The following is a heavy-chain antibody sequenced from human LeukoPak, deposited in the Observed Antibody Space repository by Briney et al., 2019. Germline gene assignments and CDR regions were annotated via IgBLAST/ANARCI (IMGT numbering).Heavy chain of an antibody. V-gene: IGHV3-23*01. CDR2: ISTSGGST. CDR1: GFTFSSYS. J-gene: IGHJ4*02. D-gene: IGHD1-26*01. CDR3: ARQWELGFYFDY. Sequence: GGSLRLSCAASGFTFSSYSMNWVRQAPGKGLEWVSAISTSGGSTYYADSVKGRFTISRDNSKNTLYLQMNSLRAEDTAVYYCARQWELGFYFDYWGQGTLVTVSS.